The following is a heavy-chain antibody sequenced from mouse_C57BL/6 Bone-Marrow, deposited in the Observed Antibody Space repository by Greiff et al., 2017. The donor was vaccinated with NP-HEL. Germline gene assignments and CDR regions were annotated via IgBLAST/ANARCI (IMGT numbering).Heavy chain of an antibody. J-gene: IGHJ4*01. Sequence: QVQLQQSGAELARPGASVKLSCKASGYTFTSYGISWVKQRTGQGLEWIGEIYPRSGNTYYNEKFKGKATLTADKSSSTAYMGLRSLTSEDSAVYFCARKVCYEAMDYWGQGTSVTVSS. CDR2: IYPRSGNT. V-gene: IGHV1-81*01. D-gene: IGHD2-4*01. CDR1: GYTFTSYG. CDR3: ARKVCYEAMDY.